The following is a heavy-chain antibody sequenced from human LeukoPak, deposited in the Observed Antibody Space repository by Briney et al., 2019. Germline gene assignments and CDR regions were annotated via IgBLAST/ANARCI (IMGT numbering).Heavy chain of an antibody. CDR2: IYFSGTT. CDR1: GGSISTTSFY. Sequence: SETLSLTCTVSGGSISTTSFYGAWIRQPPGKGLEWIGSIYFSGTTHYNRSLKSRVTISVDTSKTNVSLKLTSLTLADTAVYYCARHDRSVAVAGSFDFWGQGTLVTVSS. CDR3: ARHDRSVAVAGSFDF. J-gene: IGHJ4*02. V-gene: IGHV4-39*01. D-gene: IGHD6-19*01.